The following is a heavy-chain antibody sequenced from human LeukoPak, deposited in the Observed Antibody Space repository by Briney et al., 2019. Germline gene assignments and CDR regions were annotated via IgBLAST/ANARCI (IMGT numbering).Heavy chain of an antibody. CDR2: IYPSGTT. D-gene: IGHD6-13*01. J-gene: IGHJ5*02. V-gene: IGHV4-38-2*02. Sequence: TSETLSLTCIVSGYSISSGYYWGWIRQPPGKGLEWIGNIYPSGTTYYNPSLKTRVTISVDTSKNQFSLKLSSVTAADTAVYFCARAYSSSWYFNWFDPWGQGTLVTVSS. CDR1: GYSISSGYY. CDR3: ARAYSSSWYFNWFDP.